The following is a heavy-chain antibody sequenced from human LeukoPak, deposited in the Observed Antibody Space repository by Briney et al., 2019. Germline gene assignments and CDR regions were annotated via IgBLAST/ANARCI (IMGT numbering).Heavy chain of an antibody. Sequence: SVKVSCKASGGTFSSYAISWVRQAPGQGLEWMGGIISIFGTVNYAQKFQGRVTITADKSTSTAYMELSSLRSEDTAVYYCARDSSSWYLYYYYYMDVWGKGTTVTVSS. CDR3: ARDSSSWYLYYYYYMDV. CDR2: IISIFGTV. J-gene: IGHJ6*03. D-gene: IGHD6-13*01. CDR1: GGTFSSYA. V-gene: IGHV1-69*06.